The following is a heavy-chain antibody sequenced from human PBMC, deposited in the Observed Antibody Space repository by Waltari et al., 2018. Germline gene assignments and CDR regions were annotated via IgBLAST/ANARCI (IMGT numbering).Heavy chain of an antibody. CDR3: ARVAVEWLIDY. D-gene: IGHD3-3*01. V-gene: IGHV3-7*01. CDR2: MNQDGSEK. J-gene: IGHJ4*02. Sequence: EVQLVESGGGLVQPGGSLRISCAASGFTFNRYYMPWVRQAPGKGLEWVANMNQDGSEKFYLDSVKGRFTISRDNAKNSLYLQMNSLRVEDTAVYYCARVAVEWLIDYWGQGTLVTVSS. CDR1: GFTFNRYY.